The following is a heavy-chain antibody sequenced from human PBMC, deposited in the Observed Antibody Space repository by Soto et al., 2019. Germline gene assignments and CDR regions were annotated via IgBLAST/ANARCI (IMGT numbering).Heavy chain of an antibody. Sequence: LRLSCAASGFTFSDYYMSWIRQAPGKGLEWVSYISSSGSTIYYADSVKGRFTISRDNAKNSLYLQMNSLRAEDTAVYYCARGPELGFGELSGWFDPWGQGTLVTVSS. CDR2: ISSSGSTI. D-gene: IGHD3-10*01. CDR3: ARGPELGFGELSGWFDP. J-gene: IGHJ5*02. V-gene: IGHV3-11*01. CDR1: GFTFSDYY.